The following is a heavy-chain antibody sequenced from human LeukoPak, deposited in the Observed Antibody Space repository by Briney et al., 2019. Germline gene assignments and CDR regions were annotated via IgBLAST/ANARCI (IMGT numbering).Heavy chain of an antibody. CDR2: IYFSGNT. Sequence: YPSETLSLTCTISSGSIDNFYWSWIRQPAGKGLEWIGQIYFSGNTKYNPSLKSRVTISVDRSENQFSLKLSSVTAADTAVYFCARHLWSEHHKFDYWGQGTLVTVSS. J-gene: IGHJ4*02. V-gene: IGHV4-59*01. CDR1: SGSIDNFY. CDR3: ARHLWSEHHKFDY. D-gene: IGHD3-3*01.